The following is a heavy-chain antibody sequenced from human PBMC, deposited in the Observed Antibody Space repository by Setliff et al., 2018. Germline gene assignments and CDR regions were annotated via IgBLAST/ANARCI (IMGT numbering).Heavy chain of an antibody. CDR3: AKGRGEMDS. CDR1: GFIFSRFA. D-gene: IGHD3-10*01. V-gene: IGHV3-23*01. J-gene: IGHJ4*02. Sequence: PGGSLRLSCAASGFIFSRFAMNWVRQAPGKGLEWVSSTSDSDGSTYYADSVKGRFTISRDNSKNTLYLQLNSLRSEDTAIYYCAKGRGEMDSWGQGILVTVSS. CDR2: TSDSDGST.